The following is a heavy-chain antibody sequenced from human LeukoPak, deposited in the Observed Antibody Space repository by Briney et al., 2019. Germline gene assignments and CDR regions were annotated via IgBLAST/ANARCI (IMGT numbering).Heavy chain of an antibody. CDR3: ARGSYGYWYFDL. CDR1: GGSISSYY. V-gene: IGHV4-59*08. J-gene: IGHJ2*01. Sequence: SETLSLTCTVSGGSISSYYWSWIRQPPGKGLEWIGYIYYSGSTNYNPSLKSRVTISVDTSKNQFSLKLSSVTAADTAVYYCARGSYGYWYFDLWGRGTLVTVSS. D-gene: IGHD1-26*01. CDR2: IYYSGST.